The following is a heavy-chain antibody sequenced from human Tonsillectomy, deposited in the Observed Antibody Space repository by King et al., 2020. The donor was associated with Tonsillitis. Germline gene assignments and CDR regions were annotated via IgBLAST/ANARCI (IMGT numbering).Heavy chain of an antibody. CDR2: IYHSGST. CDR1: GYSISSGYY. CDR3: ARAGITMIVVVIKYAFDI. D-gene: IGHD3-22*01. Sequence: VQLQESGPGLVKPSETLSLTCTVSGYSISSGYYWGWIRQPPGKGLEWIGSIYHSGSTYYNPSLKSRVTISVDTSKNQFSLKLSSVTAADTAVYYCARAGITMIVVVIKYAFDIWGQGTMVTVSS. V-gene: IGHV4-38-2*02. J-gene: IGHJ3*02.